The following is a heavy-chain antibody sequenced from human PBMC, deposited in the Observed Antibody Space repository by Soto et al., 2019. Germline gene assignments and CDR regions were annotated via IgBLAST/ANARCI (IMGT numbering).Heavy chain of an antibody. D-gene: IGHD1-1*01. J-gene: IGHJ3*02. CDR3: ARVERGTATTVVDAFDI. V-gene: IGHV4-34*01. CDR2: LNHSGGT. CDR1: GGFVSSGSYY. Sequence: QVQLQQWGAGLLKPSETLSLTCAVYGGFVSSGSYYWSWIRQPPGKGLEWIGELNHSGGTHFNPSLKSRGTISVDTSKDQFSLKMSSVTAAGTALYYCARVERGTATTVVDAFDIWGPGTMVTVSS.